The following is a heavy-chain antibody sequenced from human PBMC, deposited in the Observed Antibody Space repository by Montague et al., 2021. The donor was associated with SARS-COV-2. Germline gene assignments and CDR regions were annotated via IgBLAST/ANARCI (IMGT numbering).Heavy chain of an antibody. CDR1: GGSISSSCYY. CDR2: LNHSGST. CDR3: ARGGIAARRDYFDY. V-gene: IGHV4-39*07. Sequence: SETLSLTCSVSGGSISSSCYYWGWIRQPPGMGLVGIGELNHSGSTNYYLSLKSRVTIAVDKSKNQFSLKLMSVTAADTAVYFCARGGIAARRDYFDYWGQGTLVTVSS. J-gene: IGHJ4*02. D-gene: IGHD6-6*01.